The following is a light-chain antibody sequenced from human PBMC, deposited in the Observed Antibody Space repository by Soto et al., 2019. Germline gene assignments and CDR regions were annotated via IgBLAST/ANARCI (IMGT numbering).Light chain of an antibody. Sequence: DIQMTQSPSTLSASVGDRVTITCRASQSISNWLAWYQQKPGKVPKLLIYKASTLESGVPSRFSGSGSGTDFTLTISSLEPEDFAVYYCQQRSNWPLFGGGTKVDIK. CDR3: QQRSNWPL. CDR1: QSISNW. J-gene: IGKJ4*01. V-gene: IGKV1-5*03. CDR2: KAS.